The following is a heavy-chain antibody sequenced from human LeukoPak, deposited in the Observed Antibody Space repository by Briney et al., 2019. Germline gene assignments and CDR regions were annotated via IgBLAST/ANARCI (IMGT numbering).Heavy chain of an antibody. CDR2: ISSSSSYI. D-gene: IGHD3-10*01. J-gene: IGHJ4*02. Sequence: GSLRLSCAASGFTFSSYSMNWVRQAPGKGLEWVSSISSSSSYIYYADSVKGRFTISRDNSKNTLCLQMNSLRAEDTAVYYCARDVTMAFDYWGQGTLVTVSS. CDR3: ARDVTMAFDY. V-gene: IGHV3-21*01. CDR1: GFTFSSYS.